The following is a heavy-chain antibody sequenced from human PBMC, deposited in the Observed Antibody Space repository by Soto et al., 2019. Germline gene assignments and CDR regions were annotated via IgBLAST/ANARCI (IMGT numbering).Heavy chain of an antibody. CDR1: GSSIGTYC. D-gene: IGHD4-17*01. CDR3: AFSWNALAVTTFDY. CDR2: IYDRGTT. Sequence: SETLSLTCTGSGSSIGTYCWSWIRQSPGKGLEWIGYIYDRGTTDYNPSLKSRVTMSVDTSKSQFSLHLKSVTTADTAVYYCAFSWNALAVTTFDYWGQGIQVTVSS. J-gene: IGHJ4*02. V-gene: IGHV4-59*01.